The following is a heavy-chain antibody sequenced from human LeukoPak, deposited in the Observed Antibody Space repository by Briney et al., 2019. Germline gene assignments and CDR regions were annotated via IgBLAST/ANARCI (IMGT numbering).Heavy chain of an antibody. V-gene: IGHV3-23*01. CDR2: ISGSGGST. Sequence: GGSLRLSCAASGFTFSDYYMSWIRQAPGKGLEWVSAISGSGGSTYYADSVKGRFTISRDNSKNTLYLQMNSLRAEDTAVYYCAKDPDYGDYYFDYWGQGTLVTVSS. CDR3: AKDPDYGDYYFDY. J-gene: IGHJ4*02. CDR1: GFTFSDYY. D-gene: IGHD4-17*01.